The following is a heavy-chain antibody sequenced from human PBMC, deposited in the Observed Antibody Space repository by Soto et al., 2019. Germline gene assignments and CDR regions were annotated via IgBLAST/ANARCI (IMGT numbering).Heavy chain of an antibody. CDR1: GFSLTTGGVA. V-gene: IGHV2-5*02. D-gene: IGHD2-15*01. CDR2: IYWDDDK. CDR3: EQSECSGADCYSRWQFGL. J-gene: IGHJ2*01. Sequence: QITLKESGPTLVKPTQTLTLTCTFSGFSLTTGGVAVGWIRQPPGKALEWLALIYWDDDKRYSPSLKSRLSITKDTSKKEVVLTMTNMDPVDTAPYYCEQSECSGADCYSRWQFGLWGRGTLVTVSS.